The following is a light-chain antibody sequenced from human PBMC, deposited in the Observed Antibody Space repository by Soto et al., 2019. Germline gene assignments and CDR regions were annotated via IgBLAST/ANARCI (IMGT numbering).Light chain of an antibody. J-gene: IGKJ4*01. CDR3: QQVKGFPLT. CDR2: AAS. V-gene: IGKV1-12*01. CDR1: QDITTW. Sequence: DIQMAQSPSSVSAFVGDRVPVTCRASQDITTWLAWYQKKPGEAPRLLIYAASSLYSGVPTRFSGSGTGTEFTLTISNLQPEDSAIYYCQQVKGFPLTFGGGTKVDIK.